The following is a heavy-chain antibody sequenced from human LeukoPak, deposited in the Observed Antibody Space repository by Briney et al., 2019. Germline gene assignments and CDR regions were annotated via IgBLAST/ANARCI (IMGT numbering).Heavy chain of an antibody. D-gene: IGHD5-12*01. J-gene: IGHJ4*02. CDR1: GDSVSSNSAA. V-gene: IGHV6-1*01. CDR2: TFYRSKWSN. Sequence: SQTLSLTCAISGDSVSSNSAAWNWIRQSPSRVLEWLGRTFYRSKWSNDFSPSLKRRMSINPATSKNQFSLHLKYVTPEDTAVYYCARGKYTSGSPFDYWGQGTLVTVSS. CDR3: ARGKYTSGSPFDY.